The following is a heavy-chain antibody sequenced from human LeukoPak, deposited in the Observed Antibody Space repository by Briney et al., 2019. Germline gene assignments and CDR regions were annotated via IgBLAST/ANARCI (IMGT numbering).Heavy chain of an antibody. CDR2: IYTSGST. CDR1: GGSISSGGYY. D-gene: IGHD3-3*01. V-gene: IGHV4-61*02. CDR3: ARGPGITTFGVARGDWFDP. Sequence: SETLSLTCTVSGGSISSGGYYWSWIRQPAGKGLEWIGRIYTSGSTNYNPSLKSRVTISVDTSKNQFSLKLSSVTAADTAVYYCARGPGITTFGVARGDWFDPWGQGTLVTVSS. J-gene: IGHJ5*02.